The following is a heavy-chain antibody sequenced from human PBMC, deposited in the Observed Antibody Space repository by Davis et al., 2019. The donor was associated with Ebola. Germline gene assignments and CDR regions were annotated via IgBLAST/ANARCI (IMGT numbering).Heavy chain of an antibody. CDR2: ICSDGTI. Sequence: LKISCAASGFTVSSNYMHWVRQAPGKGLEWVSVICSDGTIYYADHVEGRFTVSRDDSKNKVYLEMDSLRAEDTAIYYCAREIYFGGTGGFDYWGQGALVTVSS. CDR1: GFTVSSNY. D-gene: IGHD2-8*02. V-gene: IGHV3-53*01. J-gene: IGHJ4*02. CDR3: AREIYFGGTGGFDY.